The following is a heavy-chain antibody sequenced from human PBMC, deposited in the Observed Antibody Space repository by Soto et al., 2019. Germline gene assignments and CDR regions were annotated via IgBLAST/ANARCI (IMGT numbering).Heavy chain of an antibody. CDR1: GGSISSYY. J-gene: IGHJ6*02. D-gene: IGHD6-13*01. CDR2: IYYSGST. CDR3: AREGVSSSWYNYYGMDV. Sequence: QVQLQESGPGLVKPSETLSLTCTVSGGSISSYYWSWIRQPPGKGLEWIGYIYYSGSTNYNPSLKSRVTISVDTSKNQFSLKLSSVTAADTAVYYCAREGVSSSWYNYYGMDVWCQGTTVTGCS. V-gene: IGHV4-59*01.